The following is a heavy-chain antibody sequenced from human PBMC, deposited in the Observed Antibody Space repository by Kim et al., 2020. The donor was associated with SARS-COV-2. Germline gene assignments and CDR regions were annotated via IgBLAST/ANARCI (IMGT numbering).Heavy chain of an antibody. V-gene: IGHV3-11*01. CDR3: ARGAINTYPHDYYYMDV. CDR2: ISSSGSTI. CDR1: GLTFSDYY. D-gene: IGHD1-26*01. J-gene: IGHJ6*03. Sequence: GGSLRLSCAASGLTFSDYYMSWIRQAPGKGLEWVSYISSSGSTIYYADSVKGRFTISRDNAKNSLYLQMNSLRAEDTAVYYCARGAINTYPHDYYYMDVWGKGTTVTVSS.